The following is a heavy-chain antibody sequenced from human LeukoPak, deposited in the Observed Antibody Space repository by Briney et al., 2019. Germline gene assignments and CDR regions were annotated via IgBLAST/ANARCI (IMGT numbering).Heavy chain of an antibody. D-gene: IGHD2-15*01. Sequence: ASVKVSCKASGGTFSSYAISWVRQAPGQGLEWMGGFDPEDGETIYAQKFQGRVTMTEDTSTDTAYMELSSLRSEDTAVYYCATDEGIYWGQGTLVTVSS. CDR1: GGTFSSYA. CDR2: FDPEDGET. CDR3: ATDEGIY. V-gene: IGHV1-24*01. J-gene: IGHJ4*02.